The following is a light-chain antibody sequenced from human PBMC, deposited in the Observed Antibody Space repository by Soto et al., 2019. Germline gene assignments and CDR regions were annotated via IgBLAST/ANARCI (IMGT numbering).Light chain of an antibody. CDR1: QSVSSSY. V-gene: IGKV3-20*01. CDR3: QQYGSSPKT. CDR2: GAS. J-gene: IGKJ1*01. Sequence: EIVLTQSPGTLSLSPGERATLSWRASQSVSSSYLAWYQQKPGQAPRLLIYGASSRATGIPDRFSGSGSGTDFTLTISRLEPEDFAVYYCQQYGSSPKTFGQGTKVE.